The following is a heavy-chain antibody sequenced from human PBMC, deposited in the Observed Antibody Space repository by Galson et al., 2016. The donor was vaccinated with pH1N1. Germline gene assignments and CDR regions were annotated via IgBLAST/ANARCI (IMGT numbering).Heavy chain of an antibody. J-gene: IGHJ5*02. CDR2: ITSSSDTI. CDR1: GFTFSTHS. D-gene: IGHD3-3*01. CDR3: ASARSISVFGVIRRGWFDP. Sequence: SLRLSCAASGFTFSTHSMHWVRQAPGKGLDWVSYITSSSDTIYYTDSVKGRFTISRDNAKNSLYLQMNSLRAEDTAVYYCASARSISVFGVIRRGWFDPWGQGTLVTVSS. V-gene: IGHV3-48*04.